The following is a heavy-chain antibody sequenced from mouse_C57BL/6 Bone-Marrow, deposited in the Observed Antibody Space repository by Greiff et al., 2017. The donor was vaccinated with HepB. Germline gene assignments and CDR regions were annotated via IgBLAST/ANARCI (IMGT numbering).Heavy chain of an antibody. J-gene: IGHJ4*01. Sequence: EVQLVESGGGLVQPKGSLKLSCAASGFSFNTYAMNWVRQAPGKGLEWVARIRSKSNNYATYYADSVKDRFTISRDDSESMLYLQMNNLKTEDTAMYYCVRHEGGYEDYYAMDYWGQGTSVTVSS. D-gene: IGHD2-2*01. CDR3: VRHEGGYEDYYAMDY. CDR1: GFSFNTYA. CDR2: IRSKSNNYAT. V-gene: IGHV10-1*01.